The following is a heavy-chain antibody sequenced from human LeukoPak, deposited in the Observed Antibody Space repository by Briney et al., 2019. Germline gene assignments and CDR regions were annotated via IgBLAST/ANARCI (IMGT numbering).Heavy chain of an antibody. D-gene: IGHD3/OR15-3a*01. CDR3: ARGIGLFTHFDY. V-gene: IGHV4-59*01. CDR1: GGSISTYC. J-gene: IGHJ4*02. CDR2: IYYSGST. Sequence: SETLSLXXTVXGGSISTYCWSWIRQPPGKGLEWIGYIYYSGSTSYNPSLKSRVTISVDTSKNQFSLKLTSVTAADTAVYYCARGIGLFTHFDYWGQGTLVTVSS.